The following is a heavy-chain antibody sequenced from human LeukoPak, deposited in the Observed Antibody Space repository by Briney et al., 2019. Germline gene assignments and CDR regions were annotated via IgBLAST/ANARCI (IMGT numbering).Heavy chain of an antibody. CDR2: ISGSGGST. D-gene: IGHD6-19*01. CDR1: GFTFSTHA. V-gene: IGHV3-23*01. CDR3: AKDAMAVAGNVTWFDP. J-gene: IGHJ5*02. Sequence: GGSLRLSCAASGFTFSTHAMNCVRQAPGKGLEWVSCISGSGGSTYYADSVKGRFTISRDNSKNTLYLQMITLRAEDTAVYYCAKDAMAVAGNVTWFDPWGQGTLVTVSS.